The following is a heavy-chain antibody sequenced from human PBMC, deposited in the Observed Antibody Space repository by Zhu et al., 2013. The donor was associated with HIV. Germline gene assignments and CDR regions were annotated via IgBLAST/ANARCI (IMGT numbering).Heavy chain of an antibody. D-gene: IGHD3-16*01. CDR1: GGSISSYY. CDR2: FHHSGST. J-gene: IGHJ3*02. Sequence: QVQLQESGPGLVKPSETLSLTCTVSGGSISSYYWSWIRQPPGKGLEWIGSFHHSGSTYYNPSLKSPVTISLDTSKNQFSLNLSSVTAADTAVYYCTRGQYSIGSMLTRGAFDIWGQGTVVTVSS. CDR3: TRGQYSIGSMLTRGAFDI. V-gene: IGHV4-59*08.